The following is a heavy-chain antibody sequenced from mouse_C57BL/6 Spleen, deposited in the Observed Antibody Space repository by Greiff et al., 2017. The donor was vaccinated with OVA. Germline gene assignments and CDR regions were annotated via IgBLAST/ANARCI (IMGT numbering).Heavy chain of an antibody. Sequence: EVQLQQSGPELVKPGASVKISCKASGYTFTDYYMNWVKQSHGKSLEWIGDINPNNGGTSYNQKFKGKATLTVDQSSSTAYMELRSITAEDSTVYYCARYYKFPWFAYWGQGTLVTVAA. CDR1: GYTFTDYY. V-gene: IGHV1-26*01. J-gene: IGHJ3*01. CDR3: ARYYKFPWFAY. D-gene: IGHD2-12*01. CDR2: INPNNGGT.